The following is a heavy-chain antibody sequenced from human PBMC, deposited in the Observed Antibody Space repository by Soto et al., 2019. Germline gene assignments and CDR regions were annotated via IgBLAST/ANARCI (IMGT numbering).Heavy chain of an antibody. J-gene: IGHJ5*02. CDR2: IYYSGNT. CDR3: ARAEYYDSSGYSLHWFDP. V-gene: IGHV4-31*03. Sequence: SETLSLTCTVSGGSISSSSYYWGWIRQPPGKGLEWIGYIYYSGNTYYNPSLKSRVTISVDTSKNQFSLKLSSVTAADTAVYNCARAEYYDSSGYSLHWFDPWGQGTLVTVSS. CDR1: GGSISSSSYY. D-gene: IGHD3-22*01.